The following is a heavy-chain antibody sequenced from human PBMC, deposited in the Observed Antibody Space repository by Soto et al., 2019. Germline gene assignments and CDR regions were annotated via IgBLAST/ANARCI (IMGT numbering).Heavy chain of an antibody. CDR3: ARGRQQQLGWFDP. CDR2: IYSGGST. V-gene: IGHV3-66*01. CDR1: GFPVSSNY. D-gene: IGHD6-13*01. Sequence: GGSLRLSCAASGFPVSSNYMSWVRQAPGKGLEWVSVIYSGGSTYYADSVKGRFTISRDNSKNTLYLQMNSLRAEDTAVYYCARGRQQQLGWFDPWGQGTLVTVSS. J-gene: IGHJ5*02.